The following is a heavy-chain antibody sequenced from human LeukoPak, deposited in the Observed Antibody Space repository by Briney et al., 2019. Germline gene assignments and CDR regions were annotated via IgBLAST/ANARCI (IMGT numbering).Heavy chain of an antibody. CDR2: IFSSGGST. Sequence: GGSLRLSCAASGFTFSSCAMSWVRQAPGKGLEWVSAIFSSGGSTYYADSVKGRFTISRDNSKNTLYLQMNSLRAEDTAVYYCARGYSYGYFDYWGQGTLVTVSS. CDR1: GFTFSSCA. V-gene: IGHV3-23*01. D-gene: IGHD5-18*01. CDR3: ARGYSYGYFDY. J-gene: IGHJ4*02.